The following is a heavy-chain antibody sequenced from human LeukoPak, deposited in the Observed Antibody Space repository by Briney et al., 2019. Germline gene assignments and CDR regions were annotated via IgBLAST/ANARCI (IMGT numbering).Heavy chain of an antibody. CDR2: INPNSGGT. Sequence: ASVKVSCNASGYTFTGYYMHWVRQAPGQWLEWMGWINPNSGGTNYAQKFQGRVTMTRDTSISTAYMELSRLRSDDTAVYYCAREVPAVEYYYYYYMDVWGKGTTVTVSS. CDR1: GYTFTGYY. CDR3: AREVPAVEYYYYYYMDV. V-gene: IGHV1-2*02. J-gene: IGHJ6*03. D-gene: IGHD2-2*01.